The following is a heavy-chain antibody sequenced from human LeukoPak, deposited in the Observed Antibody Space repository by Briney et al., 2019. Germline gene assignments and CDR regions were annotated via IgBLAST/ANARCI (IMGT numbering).Heavy chain of an antibody. V-gene: IGHV1-18*01. Sequence: ASVKLSLTASGYTFTRYGVSWVRQAPGQGLEWMGWISAYNGKTNYAQKFQGRFTMTTDTSTCTAYMYLRSLRSDETAVYYCARDKDYGSGTFYTRPPATYYYYGMDFWGQGTTVTVSS. D-gene: IGHD3-10*01. CDR3: ARDKDYGSGTFYTRPPATYYYYGMDF. CDR2: ISAYNGKT. J-gene: IGHJ6*02. CDR1: GYTFTRYG.